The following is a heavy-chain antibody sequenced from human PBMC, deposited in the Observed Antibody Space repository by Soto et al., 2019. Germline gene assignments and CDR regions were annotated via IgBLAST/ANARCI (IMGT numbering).Heavy chain of an antibody. D-gene: IGHD3-3*01. J-gene: IGHJ3*02. Sequence: GESLKISCKGSGYSFSSYCIGWVPQMTGKGLEWMGIIYPGDSDTRYSPSFQGQVTISADKSISTAYLQWSSLKASDTAMYDCARRLLDWLLADAFDIWGQGTMVTVSS. V-gene: IGHV5-51*01. CDR2: IYPGDSDT. CDR3: ARRLLDWLLADAFDI. CDR1: GYSFSSYC.